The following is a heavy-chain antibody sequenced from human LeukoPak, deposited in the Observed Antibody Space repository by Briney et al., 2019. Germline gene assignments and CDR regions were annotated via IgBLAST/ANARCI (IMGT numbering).Heavy chain of an antibody. J-gene: IGHJ6*02. CDR3: ARENTGFSDYYFGMDV. CDR1: GITFSRFW. Sequence: GGSLRLSCAASGITFSRFWMSWVRQAPGKGLQWVANINQDGSEKHYVDSVKGRFTISRDNAKNSLYLQMNSLRAEDTAVYYCARENTGFSDYYFGMDVWGQGTTVTVSS. D-gene: IGHD2-8*02. V-gene: IGHV3-7*01. CDR2: INQDGSEK.